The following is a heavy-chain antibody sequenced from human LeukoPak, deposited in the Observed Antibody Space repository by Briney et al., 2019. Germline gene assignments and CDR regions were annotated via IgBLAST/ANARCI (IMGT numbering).Heavy chain of an antibody. CDR1: GXSISSSSYY. D-gene: IGHD3-10*01. CDR2: IYYSGST. Sequence: PSETLSLTCTVSGXSISSSSYYWGWIRQPPGKGLEWIANIYYSGSTYYNPSLKSRATTSVDTSKNQFSLKLSSVTAADTAVYYCARPRGSGGNWFDPWGQGTLVTVSS. V-gene: IGHV4-39*01. CDR3: ARPRGSGGNWFDP. J-gene: IGHJ5*02.